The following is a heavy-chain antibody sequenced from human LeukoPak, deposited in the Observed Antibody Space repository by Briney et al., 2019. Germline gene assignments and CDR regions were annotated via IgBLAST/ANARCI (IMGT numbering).Heavy chain of an antibody. CDR1: NGSISSSKW. J-gene: IGHJ4*02. V-gene: IGHV4-4*02. CDR2: IYLYGTT. Sequence: PSETLSLTCSVSNGSISSSKWWSWVRQSPVKGLEWIGEIYLYGTTNYNPSFTSRVTMSVDRSRNQFSLKLTSVTAADTAVYYCARDGYGGNFYYFDYWGQGTLVTVSS. CDR3: ARDGYGGNFYYFDY. D-gene: IGHD4-23*01.